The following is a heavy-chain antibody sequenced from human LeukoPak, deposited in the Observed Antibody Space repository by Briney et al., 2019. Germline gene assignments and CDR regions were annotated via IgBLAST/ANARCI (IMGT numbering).Heavy chain of an antibody. V-gene: IGHV4-59*11. CDR2: VYYSGST. D-gene: IGHD6-19*01. J-gene: IGHJ3*02. CDR1: GGSISSHY. CDR3: ARYSTGWYDAFDI. Sequence: PSETLSLTCTVSGGSISSHYWSWIRQPPGKGLEWIGCVYYSGSTNYKPSLKSRVTISVDTSKNQFSLKLSSVTAADTAVYYSARYSTGWYDAFDIWGQGTMVTVSS.